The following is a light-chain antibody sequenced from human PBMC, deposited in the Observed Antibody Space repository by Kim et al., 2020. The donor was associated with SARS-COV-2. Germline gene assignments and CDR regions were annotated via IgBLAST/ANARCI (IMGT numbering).Light chain of an antibody. CDR2: KAS. CDR3: QQYNSYSYT. CDR1: QSVGRS. Sequence: SASVGDRVTITCRARQSVGRSLAWYQQKPGKAPSLLFFKASNLEGGVPSRFSGGGSGTAFTLTISSLQPDDFATYYCQQYNSYSYTFGQGTKLEI. J-gene: IGKJ2*01. V-gene: IGKV1-5*03.